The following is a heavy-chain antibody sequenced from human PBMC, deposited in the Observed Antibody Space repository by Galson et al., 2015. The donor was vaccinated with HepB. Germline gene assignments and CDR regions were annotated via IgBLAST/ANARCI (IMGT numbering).Heavy chain of an antibody. V-gene: IGHV5-51*01. D-gene: IGHD3-16*02. Sequence: QSGAEVKKPGESLKISCKGSGYSFTSYWIGWVRQMPGKGLEWMGIIYPGDSDTRYSPSFQGQVTISADKSISTAYLQWSSLKASDTAMYYCARGDYDYVWGSYRYNAFDYWGQGTLVTVSS. J-gene: IGHJ4*02. CDR1: GYSFTSYW. CDR3: ARGDYDYVWGSYRYNAFDY. CDR2: IYPGDSDT.